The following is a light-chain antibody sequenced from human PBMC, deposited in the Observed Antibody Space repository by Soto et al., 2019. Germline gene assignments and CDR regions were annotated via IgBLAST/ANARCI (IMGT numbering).Light chain of an antibody. CDR2: LGS. V-gene: IGKV2-28*01. CDR3: MQALQTPWT. CDR1: QSLLHNNGYNY. J-gene: IGKJ1*01. Sequence: DIVMTRSPLPPPITLGEPAYISCRPSQSLLHNNGYNYLDWYIQKEGQSPQVXIYLGSNRASGVPDRVSGSGSGTDFTLKISRVQADDVGVYYCMQALQTPWTFGQGTKVDI.